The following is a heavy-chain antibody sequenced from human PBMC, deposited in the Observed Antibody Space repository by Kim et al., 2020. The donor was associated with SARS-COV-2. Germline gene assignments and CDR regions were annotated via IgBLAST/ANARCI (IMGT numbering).Heavy chain of an antibody. Sequence: SVKVSCKASGGTFSSYAISWVRQAPGQGLEWMGMIIPIFGTTKSAQKFQGRVTITADGTTTTGYLELRSLRSQDTAVYYCAMALRGNYFDYWGQGTLGTAS. CDR1: GGTFSSYA. CDR2: IIPIFGTT. CDR3: AMALRGNYFDY. V-gene: IGHV1-69*13. J-gene: IGHJ4*02.